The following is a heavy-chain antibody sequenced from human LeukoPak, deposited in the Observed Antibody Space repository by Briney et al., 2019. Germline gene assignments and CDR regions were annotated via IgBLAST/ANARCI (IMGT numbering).Heavy chain of an antibody. CDR3: ARRVVWFGGLGMYYYYYMDV. Sequence: SETLSLTCAVSGYSISSGYYWGWIRQPPGKGLEWIGSIYHSGSTYYNPSLKSRVTISVDTSKNQFSLKLSSVTAADTAVYYCARRVVWFGGLGMYYYYYMDVWGKGTTVTVSS. CDR1: GYSISSGYY. D-gene: IGHD3-10*01. J-gene: IGHJ6*03. V-gene: IGHV4-38-2*01. CDR2: IYHSGST.